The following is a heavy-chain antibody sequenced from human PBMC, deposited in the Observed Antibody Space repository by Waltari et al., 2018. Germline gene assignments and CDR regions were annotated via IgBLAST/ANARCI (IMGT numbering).Heavy chain of an antibody. CDR2: IYYSGGT. CDR1: GGSISSSSYY. V-gene: IGHV4-39*01. CDR3: ARQPVPAASYYYYYYMDV. Sequence: QLQLQESGPGLVKPSETLSLTCTVSGGSISSSSYYWGWIRQPPGKGLEWIGSIYYSGGTYYNPSLKSGVTISVDTSKNQFSLKLSSVTAADTAVYYCARQPVPAASYYYYYYMDVWGKGTTVTVSS. J-gene: IGHJ6*03. D-gene: IGHD2-2*01.